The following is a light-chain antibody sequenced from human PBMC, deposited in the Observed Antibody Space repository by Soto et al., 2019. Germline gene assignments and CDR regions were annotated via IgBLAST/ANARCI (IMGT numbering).Light chain of an antibody. CDR1: QSVSNSY. J-gene: IGKJ2*01. CDR2: GAY. CDR3: QQYAGSLPYT. V-gene: IGKV3-20*01. Sequence: EIVLTQSPGTLSLSPGERATLSCRASQSVSNSYLAWYQQKPGQAPRLLIYGAYSRATVIPDRFSGQGSGTDFTLTISRLEPEDCAVYYCQQYAGSLPYTFGQGPKLEIK.